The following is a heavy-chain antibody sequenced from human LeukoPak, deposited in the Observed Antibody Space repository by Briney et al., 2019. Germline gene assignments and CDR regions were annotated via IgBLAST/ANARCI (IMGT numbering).Heavy chain of an antibody. V-gene: IGHV3-21*01. D-gene: IGHD2-15*01. CDR2: ITSSSSFI. Sequence: TGGSLRLSCAASGLTFRSYSMNWVRQAPGKGLEWVCSITSSSSFIYHAESMKGRFTISRDNAKNSLYLQMNSLRAEDTAVYYCARDMPGRDCSGGSCYGYGLDVWGQGTTVIVSS. J-gene: IGHJ6*02. CDR1: GLTFRSYS. CDR3: ARDMPGRDCSGGSCYGYGLDV.